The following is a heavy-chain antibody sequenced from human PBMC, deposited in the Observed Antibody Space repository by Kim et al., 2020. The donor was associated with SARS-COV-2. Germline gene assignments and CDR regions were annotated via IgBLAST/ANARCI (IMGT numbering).Heavy chain of an antibody. D-gene: IGHD6-13*01. J-gene: IGHJ4*02. CDR2: ISANGVST. Sequence: GGSLRLSCAASGFTFSSYAMSWVRQAPGKGLEWVSTISANGVSTYYADSVKGRFTFSRDNSKNTLYLQMNSLRAEDTAVYYCAKEHIPAAGTVPYFDYWGQGTLVTVSS. V-gene: IGHV3-23*01. CDR3: AKEHIPAAGTVPYFDY. CDR1: GFTFSSYA.